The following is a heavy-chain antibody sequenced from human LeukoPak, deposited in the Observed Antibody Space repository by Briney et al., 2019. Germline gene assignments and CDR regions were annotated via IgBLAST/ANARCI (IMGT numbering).Heavy chain of an antibody. CDR2: ISSSSSYI. CDR3: ARGWPRGAFDI. CDR1: GFTFGSYT. D-gene: IGHD1-26*01. J-gene: IGHJ3*02. V-gene: IGHV3-21*01. Sequence: GGSLRLSCAASGFTFGSYTMNWVRQAPGKGLEWVSSISSSSSYIYYADLVKGRFTISRDNAKKSLYLQMNSLRAEDTAVYYCARGWPRGAFDIWGQGTMVTVSS.